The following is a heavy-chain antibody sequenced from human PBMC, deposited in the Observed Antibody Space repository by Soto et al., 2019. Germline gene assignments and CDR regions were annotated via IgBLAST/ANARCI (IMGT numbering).Heavy chain of an antibody. CDR1: GYSVISGSCY. D-gene: IGHD3-22*01. V-gene: IGHV4-61*01. J-gene: IGHJ6*02. Sequence: XETLSLTCTVSGYSVISGSCYWSWIRQPPGKGLEWIGYIYDSGSTNYNPSLKSRVTISVDTSKNQFSLKLSSVTAADTAVYYCARDPGQSGYYYAGRDYYYYGMDAWGQGPTVTVSS. CDR2: IYDSGST. CDR3: ARDPGQSGYYYAGRDYYYYGMDA.